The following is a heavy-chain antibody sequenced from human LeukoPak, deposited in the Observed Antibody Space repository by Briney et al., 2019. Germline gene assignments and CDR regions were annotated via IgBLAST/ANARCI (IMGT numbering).Heavy chain of an antibody. D-gene: IGHD6-19*01. Sequence: GGSLRLSCAASGFTFNSYWMNWVRQAPGMGLEWVANIKRDGSEKYYVDSVKGRFTISRDNAKNSLDLQMNSLRVEDTAVYYCARLGPASSGWPESFDYWGQGTLVTVSS. CDR3: ARLGPASSGWPESFDY. CDR1: GFTFNSYW. V-gene: IGHV3-7*03. J-gene: IGHJ4*02. CDR2: IKRDGSEK.